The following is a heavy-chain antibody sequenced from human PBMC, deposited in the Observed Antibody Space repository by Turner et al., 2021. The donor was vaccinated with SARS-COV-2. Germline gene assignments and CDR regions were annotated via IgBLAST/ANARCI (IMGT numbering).Heavy chain of an antibody. D-gene: IGHD3-9*01. Sequence: QVQLVLSGDEVKQPGASVKVACKASGYTFNSYDINWVRQATGQGLEWMGWMNPNRGNTGYAQKFQGRVTMTRNTSISTAYMELSSLRSEDTAVYYCARAAQLTVWFDPWGQGTLVTVSS. CDR1: GYTFNSYD. CDR3: ARAAQLTVWFDP. J-gene: IGHJ5*02. CDR2: MNPNRGNT. V-gene: IGHV1-8*01.